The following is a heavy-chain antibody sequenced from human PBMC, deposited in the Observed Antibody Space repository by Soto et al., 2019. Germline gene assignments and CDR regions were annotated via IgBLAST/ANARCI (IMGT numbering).Heavy chain of an antibody. D-gene: IGHD7-27*01. J-gene: IGHJ6*02. V-gene: IGHV3-53*01. CDR1: GFTVGSNY. CDR2: IYSGGST. Sequence: PGGSLRLSCAASGFTVGSNYMSWVRQAPGKGLEWVSVIYSGGSTYYADSVKGRFTISRDNSKNTLYLQMNSLRAEDTAVYYCARDGDYYYGMDVWGQGTTVTVSS. CDR3: ARDGDYYYGMDV.